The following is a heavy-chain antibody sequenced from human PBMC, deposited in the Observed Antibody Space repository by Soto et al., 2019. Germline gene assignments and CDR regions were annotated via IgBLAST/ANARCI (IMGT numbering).Heavy chain of an antibody. D-gene: IGHD2-15*01. CDR1: GGSFSGYY. Sequence: SETLSLTCAVYGGSFSGYYWSWIRQPPGKGLEWIGEINHSGSTNYNPSLKSRVTISVDTSKNQFSLKLSSVTAADTAVYYCARGHCSGGSCYSFDYWGQGTLVTVSS. J-gene: IGHJ4*02. CDR3: ARGHCSGGSCYSFDY. V-gene: IGHV4-34*01. CDR2: INHSGST.